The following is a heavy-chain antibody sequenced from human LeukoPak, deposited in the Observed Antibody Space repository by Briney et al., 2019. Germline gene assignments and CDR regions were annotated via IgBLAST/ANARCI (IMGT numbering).Heavy chain of an antibody. CDR3: ARGYSATYGRFDY. CDR2: ISPDGTSK. D-gene: IGHD5-12*01. J-gene: IGHJ4*02. V-gene: IGHV3-30*14. CDR1: GFSFSNYP. Sequence: PGTSLRLSCAASGFSFSNYPIHWVRQAPGKGLEWMATISPDGTSKFYVASVGGRFTLSRDSSNNILHLQINSLRDDDTAVYYCARGYSATYGRFDYWGQGTLVTVSS.